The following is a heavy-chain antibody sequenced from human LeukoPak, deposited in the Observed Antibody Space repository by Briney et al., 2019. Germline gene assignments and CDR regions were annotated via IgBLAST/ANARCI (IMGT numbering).Heavy chain of an antibody. D-gene: IGHD6-19*01. CDR3: ARGLVAVAGGTDY. J-gene: IGHJ4*02. V-gene: IGHV3-53*01. CDR1: GFTVSSNY. Sequence: PGGSLSPSWAASGFTVSSNYMSWVRQAPGKGLGRVSVIYSGGSTNYADSVKGRFTITRDNSKNTLYLQMNSLRAEDTAVYYCARGLVAVAGGTDYWGQGTLVTVSS. CDR2: IYSGGST.